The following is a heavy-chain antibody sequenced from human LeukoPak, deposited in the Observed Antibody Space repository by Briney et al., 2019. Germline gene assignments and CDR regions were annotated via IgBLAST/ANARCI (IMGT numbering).Heavy chain of an antibody. Sequence: SETLSLTCTVSGGSISSYYWSWIRQPPGKGLEWIGYIYYSGSTNYNPSLKSRVTISVDTSKNQFSLKLSSVTAADTAVYYCARLSGDSYGQNYYYYYGMDVWGQGTTVTVSS. V-gene: IGHV4-59*08. CDR3: ARLSGDSYGQNYYYYYGMDV. CDR1: GGSISSYY. CDR2: IYYSGST. J-gene: IGHJ6*02. D-gene: IGHD5-18*01.